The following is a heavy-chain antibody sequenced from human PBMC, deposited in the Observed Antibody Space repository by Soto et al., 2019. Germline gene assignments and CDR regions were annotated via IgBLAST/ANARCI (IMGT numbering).Heavy chain of an antibody. V-gene: IGHV3-48*03. CDR2: ISSSGSTI. Sequence: GGSLRLSCAASGFTFSSYEMNWVRQAPGKGLEWVSYISSSGSTIYYADSVKGRFTISRDNAKNSLYLQMNSLRAEDTAVYYCARDRGAAYYYYGMDVWGQGXTVTVYS. CDR3: ARDRGAAYYYYGMDV. CDR1: GFTFSSYE. J-gene: IGHJ6*02.